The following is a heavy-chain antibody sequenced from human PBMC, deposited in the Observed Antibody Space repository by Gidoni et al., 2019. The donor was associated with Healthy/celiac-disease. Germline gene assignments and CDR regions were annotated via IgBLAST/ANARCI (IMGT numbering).Heavy chain of an antibody. Sequence: QVQLQESGPGLVKPSQTLSLPCTVSGGPISSGSYYWSWIRQPAGKGLEWIGRIYTSGSTNYNPSLKSRVPISVDTSKNQFSLKLSSVTAADTAVYYCARDLYGYNDYWGQGTLVTVSS. CDR2: IYTSGST. V-gene: IGHV4-61*02. CDR1: GGPISSGSYY. D-gene: IGHD5-12*01. J-gene: IGHJ4*02. CDR3: ARDLYGYNDY.